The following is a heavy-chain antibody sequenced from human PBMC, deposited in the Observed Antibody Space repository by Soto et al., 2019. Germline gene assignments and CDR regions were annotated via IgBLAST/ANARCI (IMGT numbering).Heavy chain of an antibody. D-gene: IGHD4-17*01. J-gene: IGHJ4*02. CDR3: ARLDYGFDY. CDR1: GFTFSSYA. V-gene: IGHV3-30-3*01. CDR2: ISYDGSNK. Sequence: GGSLRLSCAASGFTFSSYAMHWVRQAPGKGLEWVAVISYDGSNKYYADSVKGRFTISRDNSKNTLYLQMNSLRAEDTAVYYCARLDYGFDYWGQGTLVTVSS.